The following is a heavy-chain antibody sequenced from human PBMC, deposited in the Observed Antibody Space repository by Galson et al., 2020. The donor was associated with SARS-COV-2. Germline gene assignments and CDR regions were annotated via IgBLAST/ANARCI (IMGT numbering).Heavy chain of an antibody. CDR2: IYYSGST. Sequence: SETLSLTCAVSGGSISSGGYSWSWIRQPPGKGLEWIGYIYYSGSTYYNPSLKSRVTISVDTSKNQFSLKLSSVTAADTAVYYCARVPIPTVTPYYYYGMDVWGQGTTVTVSS. J-gene: IGHJ6*02. CDR3: ARVPIPTVTPYYYYGMDV. CDR1: GGSISSGGYS. D-gene: IGHD4-4*01. V-gene: IGHV4-30-4*07.